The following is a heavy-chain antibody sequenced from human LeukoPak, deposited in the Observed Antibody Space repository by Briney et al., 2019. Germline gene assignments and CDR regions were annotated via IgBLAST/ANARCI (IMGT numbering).Heavy chain of an antibody. J-gene: IGHJ5*02. CDR2: IHHSGIA. CDR3: AGYINSSSNWFDP. CDR1: GGSFSGYY. Sequence: SETLSLTCAVYGGSFSGYYWSWIRQPPGKGLEWIGQIHHSGIANYSPSLKGRVTMSVDTSKNQFSLNLSTVAAADTALYYCAGYINSSSNWFDPWGQGTLVTVSS. D-gene: IGHD1-14*01. V-gene: IGHV4-34*10.